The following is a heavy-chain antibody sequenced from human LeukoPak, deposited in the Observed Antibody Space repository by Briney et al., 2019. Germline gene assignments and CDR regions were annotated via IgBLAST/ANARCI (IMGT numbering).Heavy chain of an antibody. V-gene: IGHV3-21*01. J-gene: IGHJ6*03. CDR1: GFTFSSYN. CDR2: ISSSSSYI. Sequence: PGGSLRLSCAACGFTFSSYNMNWVRQAPGKGLEWVSSISSSSSYIYYADSVNGRFTISRDNAKNSLYLQMNSLRAEDTAVYYCARTVNYYYYMDVWGKGTTVTVSS. CDR3: ARTVNYYYYMDV. D-gene: IGHD3-10*01.